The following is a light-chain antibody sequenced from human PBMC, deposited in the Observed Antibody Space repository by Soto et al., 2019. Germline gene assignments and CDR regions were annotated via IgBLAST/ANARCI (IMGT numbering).Light chain of an antibody. CDR3: CSYAGSITLL. J-gene: IGLJ2*01. V-gene: IGLV2-23*01. Sequence: QSVLTQPASVSGSPGQSITISCTGASTDVGNYDLVSWYQHHPGKAPKLVLYEATKRPSGVSNRFSGSKSGNTASLTISGLQAEDEADYYCCSYAGSITLLFGGGTKLTVL. CDR2: EAT. CDR1: STDVGNYDL.